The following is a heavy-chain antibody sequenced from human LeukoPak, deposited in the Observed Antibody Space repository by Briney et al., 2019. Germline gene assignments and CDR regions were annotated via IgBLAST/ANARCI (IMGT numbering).Heavy chain of an antibody. J-gene: IGHJ4*02. CDR1: GYTFSSYG. CDR3: ARVANRGIVVVPAPDY. Sequence: GSVKVSCKASGYTFSSYGISWGRQAPGQGLEGVGWINAYNGNTNYAQKLQGRVTMTTDTSTSTAYMELRSLRSDDTAVYYCARVANRGIVVVPAPDYWGQGTLVTVSS. CDR2: INAYNGNT. D-gene: IGHD2-2*01. V-gene: IGHV1-18*01.